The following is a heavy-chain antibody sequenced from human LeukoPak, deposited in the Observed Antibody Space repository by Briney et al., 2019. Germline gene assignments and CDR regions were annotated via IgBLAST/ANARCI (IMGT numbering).Heavy chain of an antibody. V-gene: IGHV3-23*01. Sequence: ETLSLTCTVSGGSISSYYWSWIRQPPGRGLEWVSAISGSGGSTYYADSVKGRFTISRDNSKNTLYLQMNSLRAEDTAVYYCAKHHMVRGVIHYYYYYGMDVWGQGTTVTVSS. CDR1: GGSISSYY. J-gene: IGHJ6*02. CDR3: AKHHMVRGVIHYYYYYGMDV. D-gene: IGHD3-10*01. CDR2: ISGSGGST.